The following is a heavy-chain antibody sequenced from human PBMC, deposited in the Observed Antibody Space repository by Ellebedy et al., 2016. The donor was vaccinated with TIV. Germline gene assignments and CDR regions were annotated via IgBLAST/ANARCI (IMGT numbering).Heavy chain of an antibody. D-gene: IGHD2-21*02. J-gene: IGHJ4*02. CDR3: VRALKYCGGDCTYKFDF. V-gene: IGHV2-26*01. CDR2: IFSNDEK. CDR1: GFSLTNIIMG. Sequence: SGPTLVKPKETLTLTRTVSGFSLTNIIMGVSWIRQPPGKALEWLAHIFSNDEKSYSTSLEARLSIPKDNAKSQVVLTVANMDPVDTATYYCVRALKYCGGDCTYKFDFWGQGALVTVSS.